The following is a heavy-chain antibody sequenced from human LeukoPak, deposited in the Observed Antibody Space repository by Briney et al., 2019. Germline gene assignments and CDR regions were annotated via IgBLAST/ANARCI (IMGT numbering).Heavy chain of an antibody. CDR1: GGSIRSSNW. CDR2: IYHSGST. V-gene: IGHV4-4*02. D-gene: IGHD2-15*01. CDR3: AKDQLNRFCSGGSCSITHDY. J-gene: IGHJ4*02. Sequence: SETLSLTCAVSGGSIRSSNWWSWVRQPPGNGLEWIGEIYHSGSTNYNPSLKSRVTISVDTSKNQFSLKLSSVTAADTAVYYCAKDQLNRFCSGGSCSITHDYWGRGTLVTVSS.